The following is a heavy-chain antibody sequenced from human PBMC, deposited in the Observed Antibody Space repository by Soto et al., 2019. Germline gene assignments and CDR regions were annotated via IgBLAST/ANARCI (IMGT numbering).Heavy chain of an antibody. CDR3: ARGISIVAHDY. V-gene: IGHV4-59*01. D-gene: IGHD5-12*01. CDR2: IYYSGST. CDR1: GGSISSYY. J-gene: IGHJ4*02. Sequence: QVQLQESGPGLVKPLETLSLTCTVSGGSISSYYWSWIRQPPGKGLEWIGYIYYSGSTNYNPSLKSRVTISVDTSKNQFSLKLSSVTAADTAVYYCARGISIVAHDYWGQGTLVTVSS.